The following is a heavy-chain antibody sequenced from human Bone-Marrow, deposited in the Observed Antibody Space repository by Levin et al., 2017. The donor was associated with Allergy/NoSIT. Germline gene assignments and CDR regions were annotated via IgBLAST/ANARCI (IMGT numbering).Heavy chain of an antibody. V-gene: IGHV1-24*01. D-gene: IGHD1-26*01. CDR2: FDPEDGKK. Sequence: GESLKISCKVSGYGLTEVSMQWVRQAPGKGLEWMGGFDPEDGKKIYAQKFQGRVTMTEDTSTNTAYMELSSLRSEDTAVYYCATTMGARPFDYYYYYMDVWGKGTTVTVSS. CDR3: ATTMGARPFDYYYYYMDV. CDR1: GYGLTEVS. J-gene: IGHJ6*03.